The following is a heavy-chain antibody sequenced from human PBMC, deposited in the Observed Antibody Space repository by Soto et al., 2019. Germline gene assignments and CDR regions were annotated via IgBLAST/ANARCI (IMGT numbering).Heavy chain of an antibody. CDR3: VRDRYSSSGWFDP. D-gene: IGHD3-10*01. CDR2: TYYRSRFFS. J-gene: IGHJ5*02. CDR1: WGSVSSYSAA. Sequence: SQTLSLTCAISWGSVSSYSAAWNWIRQSPSGGLEWLGRTYYRSRFFSDYAESVKSRIIINPDTSKNQFSLQLKSVTPEDTAVYYCVRDRYSSSGWFDPWGQGTPVTVSS. V-gene: IGHV6-1*01.